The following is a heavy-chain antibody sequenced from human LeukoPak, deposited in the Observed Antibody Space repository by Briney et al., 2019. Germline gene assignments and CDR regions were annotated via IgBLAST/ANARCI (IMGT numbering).Heavy chain of an antibody. Sequence: KTSETLSLTCAVYGGSFSGYYWSWIRQPPGKGLEWIGEINHSGSTNYNPSLKSRVTTSVDTSKNQFSLKLSSVTAADTAVYYCAREAFFGDLNYWGQGTLVTVSS. CDR3: AREAFFGDLNY. D-gene: IGHD3-10*01. CDR1: GGSFSGYY. CDR2: INHSGST. V-gene: IGHV4-34*01. J-gene: IGHJ4*02.